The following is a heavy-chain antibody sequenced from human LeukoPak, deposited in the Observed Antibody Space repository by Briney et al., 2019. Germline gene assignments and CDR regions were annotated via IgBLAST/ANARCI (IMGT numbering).Heavy chain of an antibody. CDR2: IGSKANSYAT. V-gene: IGHV3-73*01. J-gene: IGHJ4*02. CDR3: TSQSIAARPTSL. D-gene: IGHD6-6*01. CDR1: GFTFSGSV. Sequence: PGGSLRLSCAASGFTFSGSVMHWVRQASGKGLEWVGRIGSKANSYATAYAASVKGRFTISRDDSKNTAYLQMNSLKTEDTAVYYCTSQSIAARPTSLWGQGTLVTVSS.